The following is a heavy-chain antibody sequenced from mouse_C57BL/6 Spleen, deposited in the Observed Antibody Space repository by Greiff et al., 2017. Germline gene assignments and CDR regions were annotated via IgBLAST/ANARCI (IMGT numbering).Heavy chain of an antibody. Sequence: QVHVKQSGAELVRPGASVKLSCKASGYTFTDYYINWVKQRPGQGLEWIARIYPGSGNTYYNEKFKGKATLTAEKSSSTAYMQLSSLTSEDSAVYFCARGDYGSWFAYWGQGTLVTVSA. V-gene: IGHV1-76*01. CDR3: ARGDYGSWFAY. CDR2: IYPGSGNT. J-gene: IGHJ3*01. CDR1: GYTFTDYY. D-gene: IGHD1-1*01.